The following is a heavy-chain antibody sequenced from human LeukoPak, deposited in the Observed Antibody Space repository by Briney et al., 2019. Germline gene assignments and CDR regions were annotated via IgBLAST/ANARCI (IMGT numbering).Heavy chain of an antibody. V-gene: IGHV1-2*02. D-gene: IGHD2-15*01. CDR3: ARGVRVVVVAATDFWY. CDR1: GYTFTGYY. Sequence: ASVKVSCKASGYTFTGYYMHWVRQAPGQGLEWMGSINPNSGGTNYAQKFQGRVTMTRDTSISTAYMELSRLRSDDTAVYYCARGVRVVVVAATDFWYWGQGTLVTVSS. CDR2: INPNSGGT. J-gene: IGHJ4*02.